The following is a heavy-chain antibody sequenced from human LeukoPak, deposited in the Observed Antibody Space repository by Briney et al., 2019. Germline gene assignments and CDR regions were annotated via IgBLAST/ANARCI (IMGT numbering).Heavy chain of an antibody. Sequence: ASVKVSCKASGYTFTGYYMHWVRQAPGQGLEWMGWINPNSGGTNYAQKFQGRVTMTRDTSISTAYMELSRLGSDDTAVYYCARNEMATINAFDIWGQGTMVTVSS. D-gene: IGHD5-24*01. CDR2: INPNSGGT. CDR1: GYTFTGYY. V-gene: IGHV1-2*02. CDR3: ARNEMATINAFDI. J-gene: IGHJ3*02.